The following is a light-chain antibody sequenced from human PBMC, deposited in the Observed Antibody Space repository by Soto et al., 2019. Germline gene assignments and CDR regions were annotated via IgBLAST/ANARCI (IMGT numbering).Light chain of an antibody. CDR2: GAS. CDR1: QSVSSN. CDR3: QQYNNWPPWT. Sequence: EIVMTQSPAPLSVSPGERATLSCRASQSVSSNLAWYQQKPGQAPRLLIYGASARATGIPARFSGSESGTEFTLTISSLQSEDFAVYYCQQYNNWPPWTFGQGTKVEIK. V-gene: IGKV3-15*01. J-gene: IGKJ1*01.